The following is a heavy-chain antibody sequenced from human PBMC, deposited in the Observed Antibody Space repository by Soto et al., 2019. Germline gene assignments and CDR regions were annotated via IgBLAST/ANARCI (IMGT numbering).Heavy chain of an antibody. CDR3: AREQQWNNAFVI. D-gene: IGHD6-19*01. Sequence: ASVKVSCKASGYTFTSYDINWVRQATGQGLEWMGWMNPNSGNTGYAQKFQGRVTMTRNTSISTAYMELSSLRSEDTAVYYCAREQQWNNAFVIWGQGTMVTVSS. CDR1: GYTFTSYD. V-gene: IGHV1-8*01. J-gene: IGHJ3*02. CDR2: MNPNSGNT.